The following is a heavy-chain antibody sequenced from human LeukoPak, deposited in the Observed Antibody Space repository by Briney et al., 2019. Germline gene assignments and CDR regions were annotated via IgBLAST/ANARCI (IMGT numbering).Heavy chain of an antibody. J-gene: IGHJ4*02. CDR1: GFTFSSFS. D-gene: IGHD2-15*01. CDR2: IKQDGSEK. V-gene: IGHV3-7*01. Sequence: GGSLRLSCAASGFTFSSFSMSWVRQAPVKGLEWVANIKQDGSEKHYVDSVKGRFTISRDNAQKSLYLQMNSLRVEDTAVYYCARDGLPCSGGSCYPRVWGQGTLVTVSS. CDR3: ARDGLPCSGGSCYPRV.